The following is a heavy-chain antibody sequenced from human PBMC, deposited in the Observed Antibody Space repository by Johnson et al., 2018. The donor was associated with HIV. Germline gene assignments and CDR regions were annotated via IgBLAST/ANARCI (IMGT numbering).Heavy chain of an antibody. V-gene: IGHV3-30*04. Sequence: QVQLVESGGGEVQPGRSLRLSCAASGFTFSSYAMHWVRQAPGKGLEWVAVISYDGSNKYYADSVKGRFTISRDNSKNTLYLQMNSLRAEDTAVYYCASSAFDIWGQGTMVTVSS. CDR3: ASSAFDI. CDR2: ISYDGSNK. CDR1: GFTFSSYA. J-gene: IGHJ3*02.